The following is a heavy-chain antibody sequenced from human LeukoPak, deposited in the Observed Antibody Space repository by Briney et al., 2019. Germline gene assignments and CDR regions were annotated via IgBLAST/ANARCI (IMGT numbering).Heavy chain of an antibody. Sequence: PGRSLRLSCAASGFTFSSYGMRWXRQAPGKGLEWVAVTLYDGRNKYSADTVRGRFTPSPENSKNTLYLQVNSLRAEDTAVYYCASTSGWDDPIDYWGKGTLVTVSS. D-gene: IGHD6-19*01. J-gene: IGHJ4*02. CDR2: TLYDGRNK. CDR1: GFTFSSYG. V-gene: IGHV3-33*05. CDR3: ASTSGWDDPIDY.